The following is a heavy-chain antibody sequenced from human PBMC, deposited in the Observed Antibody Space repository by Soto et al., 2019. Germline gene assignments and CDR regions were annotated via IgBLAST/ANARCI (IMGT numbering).Heavy chain of an antibody. CDR2: MAYDGTNE. Sequence: QVQLVESGGGVVQPGRSLRLSCAASGSTFSSYGMHWVRQAPGKGLEWVAVMAYDGTNEYYADSVKGRFTISRDNSKDTLFLQMNSLRAEDTAVYYCAKSLPQDFWSGLDYWGQGTLVTVSS. CDR3: AKSLPQDFWSGLDY. J-gene: IGHJ4*02. V-gene: IGHV3-30*18. D-gene: IGHD3-3*01. CDR1: GSTFSSYG.